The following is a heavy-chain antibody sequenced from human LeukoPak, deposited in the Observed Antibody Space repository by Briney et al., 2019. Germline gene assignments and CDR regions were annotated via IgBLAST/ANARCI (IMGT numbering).Heavy chain of an antibody. V-gene: IGHV4-59*01. CDR1: GGSNSGYY. Sequence: SETLSLTCTVSGGSNSGYYWSWIRQPPGKGLEWIGYIYYSGSTNYNPSLKSRVTISVDTSKNQFSLKLSSVTAADTAVYYCAREVDGSGRDYWGQGTLVTVSS. D-gene: IGHD3-10*01. J-gene: IGHJ4*02. CDR2: IYYSGST. CDR3: AREVDGSGRDY.